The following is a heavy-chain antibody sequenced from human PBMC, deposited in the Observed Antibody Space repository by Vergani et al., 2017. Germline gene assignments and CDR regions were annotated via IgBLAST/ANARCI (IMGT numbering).Heavy chain of an antibody. CDR3: ARDLRLLYNRFDP. V-gene: IGHV3-33*01. CDR1: GFTFNQYG. J-gene: IGHJ5*02. Sequence: QVQLVESGGGVVQPGRSLRLYCAASGFTFNQYGMHWVRQAPGKGLEWVAVTWYDGNNKQYSDSVKGRFTISRDNSKSTMYLQMNSLRDEDTAVYYCARDLRLLYNRFDPWGQGTLVTVSS. D-gene: IGHD1-14*01. CDR2: TWYDGNNK.